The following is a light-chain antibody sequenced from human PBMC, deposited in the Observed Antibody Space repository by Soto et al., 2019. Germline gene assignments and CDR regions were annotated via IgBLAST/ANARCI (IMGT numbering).Light chain of an antibody. CDR3: CSYAGSVV. CDR1: SSDVGSYIV. Sequence: QSVLTQPASVSGSPGQSITISCTGTSSDVGSYIVVSWYQQHPGKAPKLMIYEGSKRPSGVSNRFSGSKSGNTASLTISGLQAEDEADYYCCSYAGSVVFGGGTKLTVL. J-gene: IGLJ2*01. V-gene: IGLV2-23*01. CDR2: EGS.